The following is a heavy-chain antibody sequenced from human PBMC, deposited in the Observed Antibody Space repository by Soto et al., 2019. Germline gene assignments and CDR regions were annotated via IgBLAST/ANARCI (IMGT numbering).Heavy chain of an antibody. V-gene: IGHV4-39*01. CDR2: IYSTGNT. CDR1: GDSIRSSSY. J-gene: IGHJ6*02. Sequence: QLQLQESGPGLVKPSETLSLTCTVSGDSIRSSSYWGWIRQPPGKGLEWIGSIYSTGNTYYNPSLNSQVTISVDPSKNQFSLNVISVTAADTAVYYCRRSSRYSTDVWGQGTTVTVSS. D-gene: IGHD6-13*01. CDR3: RRSSRYSTDV.